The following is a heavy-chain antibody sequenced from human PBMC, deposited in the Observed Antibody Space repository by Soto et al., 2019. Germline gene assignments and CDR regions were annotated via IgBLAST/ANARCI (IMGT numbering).Heavy chain of an antibody. Sequence: QVQLVQSGAEVKKPRSSVKVSCKASGGTFSSYAISWVRQAPGQGLEWMGGIIPIPGTANYAQKFQGRVTITADESTSTAYIELSSLRSEDTAVYYCARSQGSSTSLEIYYYYYYGMDVWGQGTTVTVSS. J-gene: IGHJ6*02. D-gene: IGHD2-2*01. CDR3: ARSQGSSTSLEIYYYYYYGMDV. CDR1: GGTFSSYA. V-gene: IGHV1-69*01. CDR2: IIPIPGTA.